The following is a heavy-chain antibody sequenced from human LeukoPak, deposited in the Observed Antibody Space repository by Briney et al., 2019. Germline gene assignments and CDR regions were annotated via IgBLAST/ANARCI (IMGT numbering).Heavy chain of an antibody. CDR3: ARWTTPRKRYFDL. J-gene: IGHJ2*01. CDR2: INHSGST. D-gene: IGHD4-11*01. Sequence: SETLSLTCAVYGGSFSGYYWSWIRQPPGKELEWIGEINHSGSTNYNPSLKSRVTISVDTSKNQFSLKLSSVTAADTAVYYCARWTTPRKRYFDLWGRGTLVTVSS. CDR1: GGSFSGYY. V-gene: IGHV4-34*01.